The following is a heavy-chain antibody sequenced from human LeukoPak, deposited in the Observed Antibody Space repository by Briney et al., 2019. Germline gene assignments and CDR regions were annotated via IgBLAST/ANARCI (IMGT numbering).Heavy chain of an antibody. D-gene: IGHD3-3*01. CDR3: AKPGLGDTIFGVVILYDY. V-gene: IGHV3-23*01. Sequence: GGSLRLSCAASGFTFSSYWMSWVRQAPGKGLEWVSAISGSGGSTYYADSVKGRFTISRDNSKNTLYLQMNSLRAEDTAVYYCAKPGLGDTIFGVVILYDYWGQGTLVTVSS. CDR1: GFTFSSYW. J-gene: IGHJ4*02. CDR2: ISGSGGST.